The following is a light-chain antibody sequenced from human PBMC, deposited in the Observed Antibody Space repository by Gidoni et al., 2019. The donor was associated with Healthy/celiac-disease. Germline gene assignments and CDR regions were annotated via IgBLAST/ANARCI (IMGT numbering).Light chain of an antibody. CDR2: KAS. V-gene: IGKV1-5*03. CDR1: QSISSW. CDR3: QQYNSYSVT. J-gene: IGKJ4*01. Sequence: IQMTQSPSTLSASVGDRVTMTCRASQSISSWVAWYQQKPGKAPKLLIYKASSLESGVPSRFSGSGSGTEFTLTISSLQPDDFATYYCQQYNSYSVTFGGGTKVEIK.